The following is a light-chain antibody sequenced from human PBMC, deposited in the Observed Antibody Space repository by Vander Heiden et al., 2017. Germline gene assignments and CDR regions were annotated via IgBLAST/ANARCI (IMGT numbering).Light chain of an antibody. Sequence: DIVMTQSPDSLAVSLGERATIHCKSSQSVLYSSNNKNYLAWYQQKPGQPPKLLISWASTRESGVPDRFSGSGSGTDFTLTISSLQAEDVAVYYCQQYYSAPQTFGQGTKVEIK. J-gene: IGKJ1*01. CDR1: QSVLYSSNNKNY. CDR2: WAS. CDR3: QQYYSAPQT. V-gene: IGKV4-1*01.